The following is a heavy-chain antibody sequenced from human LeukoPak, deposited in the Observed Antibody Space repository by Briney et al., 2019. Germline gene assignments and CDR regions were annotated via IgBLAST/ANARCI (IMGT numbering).Heavy chain of an antibody. CDR3: TTLNDKDAFNI. Sequence: GGSLRLSCAASGFTFSTYWMSWVRQAPGKGLEWVANIKQDGSEKYYVDSVKGRFTISRDNAKNSLYLQMNSLRAEDTAVYYCTTLNDKDAFNIWGQGTMVTVSS. J-gene: IGHJ3*02. CDR1: GFTFSTYW. CDR2: IKQDGSEK. V-gene: IGHV3-7*03. D-gene: IGHD1-1*01.